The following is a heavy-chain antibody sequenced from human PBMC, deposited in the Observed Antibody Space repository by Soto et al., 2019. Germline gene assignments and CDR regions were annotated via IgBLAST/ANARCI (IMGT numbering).Heavy chain of an antibody. Sequence: ESGGGVVQPGRSLRLSCAASGFTFSSYGMHWVRQAPGKGLEWVAVISYDGSNKYYADSVTGRFTISRDNSKNTLYLQMNSLRAEDTAVYYCAKDREGWFDPWGQGTLVTVSS. CDR3: AKDREGWFDP. V-gene: IGHV3-30*18. J-gene: IGHJ5*02. D-gene: IGHD1-26*01. CDR1: GFTFSSYG. CDR2: ISYDGSNK.